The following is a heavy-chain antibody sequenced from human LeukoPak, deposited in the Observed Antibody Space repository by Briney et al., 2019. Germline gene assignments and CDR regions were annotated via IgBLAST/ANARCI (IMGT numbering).Heavy chain of an antibody. Sequence: GGSLRLSCAASGFTFSSYAMHWVRQAPGKGLEWVAVISYDGSNKYYADSVKGRFTISRDNSKNTLYLQMNSLRAEDTAVYYCARDKTYYDSSAQLNYYFDYWGQGTLVTVSS. CDR1: GFTFSSYA. D-gene: IGHD3-22*01. CDR2: ISYDGSNK. J-gene: IGHJ4*02. CDR3: ARDKTYYDSSAQLNYYFDY. V-gene: IGHV3-30-3*01.